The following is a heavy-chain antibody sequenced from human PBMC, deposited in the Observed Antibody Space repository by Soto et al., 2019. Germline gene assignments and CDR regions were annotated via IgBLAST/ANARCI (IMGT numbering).Heavy chain of an antibody. D-gene: IGHD3-10*01. Sequence: EVQLLESGGGLVQPGGSLRLSCAASGFTFNNYAMTWVRQAPGKGLEWVSAISGGGDTTSYADSVKGRFTVSRDGSKNTLYLQMSSLRAEDTDLYYCAKGRGGSGSLTPRVDFWGQGPMVTGSS. CDR1: GFTFNNYA. V-gene: IGHV3-23*01. J-gene: IGHJ4*02. CDR3: AKGRGGSGSLTPRVDF. CDR2: ISGGGDTT.